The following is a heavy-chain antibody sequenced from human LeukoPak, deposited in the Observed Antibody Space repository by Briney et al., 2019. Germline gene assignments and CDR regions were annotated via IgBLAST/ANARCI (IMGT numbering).Heavy chain of an antibody. CDR1: GFTFSSYW. V-gene: IGHV3-23*01. CDR3: AKDRGLTGEWGEDY. J-gene: IGHJ4*02. Sequence: GSLRLSCAASGFTFSSYWMSWVRQAPGKGLEWVSVISGSGGSTYYADSVKGRFTISRDNSKNTLYLQMNSLRAEDTAVYYCAKDRGLTGEWGEDYWGQGTLVTVSS. D-gene: IGHD7-27*01. CDR2: ISGSGGST.